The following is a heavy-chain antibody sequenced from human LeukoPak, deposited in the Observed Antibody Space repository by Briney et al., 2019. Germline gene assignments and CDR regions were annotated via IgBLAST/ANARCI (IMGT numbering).Heavy chain of an antibody. CDR1: GFTFSSYS. D-gene: IGHD1-26*01. CDR3: ARVGSGSYFLDGFDI. Sequence: PGGSLRLSCAVSGFTFSSYSMNWVRQAPGKGLEWVAVIWYDGSIKYYADSVKGRFTISRDNPKNTLYLQMNSLRAEDTAVYYCARVGSGSYFLDGFDIWGQGTMVTVSS. V-gene: IGHV3-33*08. CDR2: IWYDGSIK. J-gene: IGHJ3*02.